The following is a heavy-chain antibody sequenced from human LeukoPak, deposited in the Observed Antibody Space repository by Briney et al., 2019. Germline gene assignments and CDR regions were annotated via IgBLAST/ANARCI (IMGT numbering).Heavy chain of an antibody. J-gene: IGHJ6*03. CDR3: ARNYRGYSYGPYYYYYMDV. CDR1: GYTFTSYA. V-gene: IGHV7-4-1*02. CDR2: INTNTGNP. Sequence: ASVKVSCKASGYTFTSYAMNWVRQAPGQGLEWMGWINTNTGNPTYAQGFTGRFVFSLDTSVSTAYLQISSLKAEDTAVYYCARNYRGYSYGPYYYYYMDVWGKGTTVTVSS. D-gene: IGHD5-18*01.